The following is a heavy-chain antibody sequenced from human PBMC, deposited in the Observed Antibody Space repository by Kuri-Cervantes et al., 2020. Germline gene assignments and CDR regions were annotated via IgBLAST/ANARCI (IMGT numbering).Heavy chain of an antibody. CDR2: IYYSGNT. CDR1: GGSFSGYY. D-gene: IGHD5-24*01. Sequence: GSLRLSCAVYGGSFSGYYWSWLRQPPGKGLEWIGFIYYSGNTKYTPSLKSRVTISVDTSKNQFSLKLSSVTAADTAVYYCAGGARRQATKFDYWGQGTLVTVSS. J-gene: IGHJ4*02. V-gene: IGHV4-59*12. CDR3: AGGARRQATKFDY.